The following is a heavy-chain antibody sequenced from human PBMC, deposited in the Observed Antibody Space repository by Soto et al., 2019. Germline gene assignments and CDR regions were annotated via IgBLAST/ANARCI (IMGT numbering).Heavy chain of an antibody. V-gene: IGHV4-59*01. Sequence: LSLTFTFSGGSISSYYWGWIRQPPGKGLECIWYIYYSVSTNYNXXXXXXXTXXXXXXXNQXXLNXXXFXXXXXAVYYCARYKRLIVDSWGRGTLVTVSS. D-gene: IGHD3-22*01. CDR2: IYYSVST. CDR1: GGSISSYY. CDR3: ARYKRLIVDS. J-gene: IGHJ4*02.